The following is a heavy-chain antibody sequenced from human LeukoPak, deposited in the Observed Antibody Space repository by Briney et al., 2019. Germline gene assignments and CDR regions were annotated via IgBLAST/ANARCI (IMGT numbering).Heavy chain of an antibody. V-gene: IGHV1-69*05. CDR3: ARVDRYHYYLDV. Sequence: SVKVSYKASGGTFSSYSITWVRQAPGQGLEWMGGIMPLFNTANYAQQFQGRVTITTDESTSTAYMGLSSLRFEDTAMYYCARVDRYHYYLDVWGKGTTVTVSS. J-gene: IGHJ6*03. CDR2: IMPLFNTA. CDR1: GGTFSSYS.